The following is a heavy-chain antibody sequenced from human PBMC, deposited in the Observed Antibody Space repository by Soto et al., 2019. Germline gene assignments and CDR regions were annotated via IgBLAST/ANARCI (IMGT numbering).Heavy chain of an antibody. CDR1: GASISSTNW. Sequence: QVQLQESSPGLLKPSGTLSLTCAVSGASISSTNWWSWVRQPPGKGLEWIGEIFHSGSTNSNPSLKSQVTISLDTSKNQFSLKLSSVTAADMAVYYCARRIYGDWYFDLWGRGTLVTVSS. D-gene: IGHD3-16*01. J-gene: IGHJ2*01. CDR2: IFHSGST. CDR3: ARRIYGDWYFDL. V-gene: IGHV4-4*02.